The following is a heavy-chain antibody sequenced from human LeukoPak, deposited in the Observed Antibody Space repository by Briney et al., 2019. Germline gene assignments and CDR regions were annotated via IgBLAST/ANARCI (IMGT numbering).Heavy chain of an antibody. CDR2: IWYDGSNK. Sequence: GRSLRLSCAASGFTFSSYGMHWVRQAPGKGLEWVAVIWYDGSNKYYADSVKGRFTISRDNSKNTLYLQMNSLRAEDTAVYYCARDGGATNILNANSDYWGQGTLVTVSS. CDR3: ARDGGATNILNANSDY. D-gene: IGHD1-26*01. CDR1: GFTFSSYG. V-gene: IGHV3-33*01. J-gene: IGHJ4*02.